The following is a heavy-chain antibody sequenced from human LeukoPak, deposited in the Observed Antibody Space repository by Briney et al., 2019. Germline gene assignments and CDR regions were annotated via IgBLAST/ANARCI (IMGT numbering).Heavy chain of an antibody. Sequence: GGSLRLSCAASGFTFSSYGMHWVRQAPGKGLEWVAFIRYDGSNKYYADSVKGRFTISRDNSKNTLYLQMNSLRAEDTAVYYCARVPNSYYGSGSYLPYWGQGTLVTVSS. J-gene: IGHJ4*02. V-gene: IGHV3-30*02. CDR3: ARVPNSYYGSGSYLPY. D-gene: IGHD3-10*01. CDR1: GFTFSSYG. CDR2: IRYDGSNK.